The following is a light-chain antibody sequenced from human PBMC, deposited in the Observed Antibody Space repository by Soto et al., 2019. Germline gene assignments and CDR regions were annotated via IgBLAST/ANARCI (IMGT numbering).Light chain of an antibody. CDR2: DNS. J-gene: IGLJ2*01. CDR3: QSYDSRLSAVV. CDR1: SSNIGAGFD. Sequence: QSVLTQPPSVSGAPRQRVTISCTGNSSNIGAGFDVHWYQQLPGTAPKLLIYDNSNRPSGVPDRFSGSKSGTSASLAITGLQAEDGTDYYCQSYDSRLSAVVFGGGTKLTVL. V-gene: IGLV1-40*01.